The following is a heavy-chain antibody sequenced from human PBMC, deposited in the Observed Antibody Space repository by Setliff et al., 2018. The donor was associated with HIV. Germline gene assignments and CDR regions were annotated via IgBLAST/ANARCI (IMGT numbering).Heavy chain of an antibody. CDR3: ATIRAYYYDSSGQEYFQY. Sequence: GASVKVSCKVSGYSLTDLSIHWVRQAPGKGLEWMGGFDSEDGETVYAQKLQGRVTMTEDTSTDTAYMELSSLRSEDTAMYYCATIRAYYYDSSGQEYFQYWGHGTLVTVSS. CDR1: GYSLTDLS. CDR2: FDSEDGET. D-gene: IGHD3-22*01. V-gene: IGHV1-24*01. J-gene: IGHJ1*01.